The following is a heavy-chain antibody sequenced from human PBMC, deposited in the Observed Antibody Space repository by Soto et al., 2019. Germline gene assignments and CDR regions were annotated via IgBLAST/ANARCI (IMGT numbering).Heavy chain of an antibody. V-gene: IGHV4-59*01. CDR1: GGSISSYY. D-gene: IGHD1-26*01. CDR3: ARVRSYYVLDY. J-gene: IGHJ4*02. Sequence: SETLSLTCTVSGGSISSYYWSWIRQPPGKGLEWIGYIYYSGSTNYNPSLKSRVTISVDTSKNQFSLKLSSVTAADTAVYYCARVRSYYVLDYWGQGTLVTVSS. CDR2: IYYSGST.